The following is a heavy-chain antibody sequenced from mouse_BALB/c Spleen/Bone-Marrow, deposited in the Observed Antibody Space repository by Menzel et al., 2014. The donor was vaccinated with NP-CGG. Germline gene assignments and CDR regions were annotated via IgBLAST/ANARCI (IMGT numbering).Heavy chain of an antibody. J-gene: IGHJ4*01. CDR2: ISRGGSYT. Sequence: EVQLVESGGDLVQPGGSLKLSCAASGFTFSNYGMSWVRQTPDKRLEWVATISRGGSYTYFPASVKGRFTISRDNAKNTLYLQRSSLKYEDAAMYYCATLTTDYAMEYWGQGTSVTVSS. CDR1: GFTFSNYG. D-gene: IGHD1-3*01. V-gene: IGHV5-6*01. CDR3: ATLTTDYAMEY.